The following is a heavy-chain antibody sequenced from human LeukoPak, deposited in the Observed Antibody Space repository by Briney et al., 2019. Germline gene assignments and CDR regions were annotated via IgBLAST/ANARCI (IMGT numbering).Heavy chain of an antibody. CDR3: ATIRLPVYSSGYSDY. J-gene: IGHJ4*02. D-gene: IGHD3-22*01. V-gene: IGHV1-69*04. CDR2: IIPILGIA. CDR1: GGTFSSYA. Sequence: SVKVSCKASGGTFSSYAISWVRQAPGQGLEWMGRIIPILGIANYAQKFQGRVTITADKSTSTAYMELSSLRSEDTAVYYCATIRLPVYSSGYSDYWGQGTLVTVSS.